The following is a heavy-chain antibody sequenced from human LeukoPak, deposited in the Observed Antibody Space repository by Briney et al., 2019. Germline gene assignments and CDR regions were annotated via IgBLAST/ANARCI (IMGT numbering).Heavy chain of an antibody. D-gene: IGHD5-24*01. J-gene: IGHJ4*02. CDR1: GYTFTSYG. Sequence: ASVKVSCKASGYTFTSYGISWVRQAPGQGLEWMGWISAHNGNTNYAQKFQGRVTMTRDTSISTAYMELSRLRSDDTAVYYCAREIRRDSTEDYWGQGTLVTVSS. CDR3: AREIRRDSTEDY. V-gene: IGHV1-18*01. CDR2: ISAHNGNT.